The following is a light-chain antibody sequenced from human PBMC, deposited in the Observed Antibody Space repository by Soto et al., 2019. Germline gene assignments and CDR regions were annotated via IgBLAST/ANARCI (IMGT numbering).Light chain of an antibody. Sequence: QSALTQPASVSGSPGQSLTISCTGTSSDVGAYNFVSWYQLHPGKAPKLMIYDVDNRPLGVSNRFSGSKSGNTASLTISGLQADDEAVYSCSSYTTSDTVVFGGGTKVTVL. J-gene: IGLJ2*01. V-gene: IGLV2-14*03. CDR2: DVD. CDR1: SSDVGAYNF. CDR3: SSYTTSDTVV.